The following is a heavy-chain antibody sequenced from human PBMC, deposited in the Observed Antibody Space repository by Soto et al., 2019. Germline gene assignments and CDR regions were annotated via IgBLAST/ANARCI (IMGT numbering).Heavy chain of an antibody. CDR1: GFTFDSHG. J-gene: IGHJ4*02. CDR2: ISWNSGSI. V-gene: IGHV3-9*01. Sequence: PGCCLRLSCVASGFTFDSHGMHWVRKAPGKGLEWVSGISWNSGSIGYADSVKGRFTISRDNAKNSLYPQMNSLRAEDTALYYCAKDTRYSSSGVDYWGQGTLVTVSS. CDR3: AKDTRYSSSGVDY. D-gene: IGHD6-13*01.